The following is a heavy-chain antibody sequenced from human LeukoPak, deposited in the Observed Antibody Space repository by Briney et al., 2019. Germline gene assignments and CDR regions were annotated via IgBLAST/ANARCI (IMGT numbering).Heavy chain of an antibody. J-gene: IGHJ4*02. V-gene: IGHV3-30*02. CDR3: AKEISGSSWYVAIGY. D-gene: IGHD6-13*01. CDR1: GFTFSSYG. Sequence: GESLTLSCAASGFTFSSYGMHWVRQAPGKGLEWVAFMRYDGSKNYYADSVKDRFTISRDNSKKTLYPQMNSLSPQDTAVFYFAKEISGSSWYVAIGYWGQGTLVTVS. CDR2: MRYDGSKN.